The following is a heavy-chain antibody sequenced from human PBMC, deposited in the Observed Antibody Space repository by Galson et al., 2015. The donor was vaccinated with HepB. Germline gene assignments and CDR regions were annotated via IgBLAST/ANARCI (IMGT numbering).Heavy chain of an antibody. V-gene: IGHV3-7*01. Sequence: SLRLSCAASGFTFSNYWMSWVRQAPGKRLEWVAKINQDGGGKYYLDSVRGRFTVSRDNAKKSLYLQTNSLRAEDTAVYYCARGATVTRDYFDYWGQGTLVTVSS. D-gene: IGHD4-17*01. CDR2: INQDGGGK. CDR1: GFTFSNYW. CDR3: ARGATVTRDYFDY. J-gene: IGHJ4*02.